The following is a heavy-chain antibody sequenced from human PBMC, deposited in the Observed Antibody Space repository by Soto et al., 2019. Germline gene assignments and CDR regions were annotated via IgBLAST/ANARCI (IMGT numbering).Heavy chain of an antibody. CDR2: IKSKTDGGTT. CDR1: GFTFSNAW. Sequence: EVQLVESGGGLVKPGGSLRLSCAASGFTFSNAWMNWVRQAPGKGLAWVGRIKSKTDGGTTDYAAPVKGRFTISRDDSKNTLYLQMNSLKTEDTAVYYCTTEVLWFGELRDYWGQGTLVTVSS. CDR3: TTEVLWFGELRDY. J-gene: IGHJ4*02. V-gene: IGHV3-15*07. D-gene: IGHD3-10*01.